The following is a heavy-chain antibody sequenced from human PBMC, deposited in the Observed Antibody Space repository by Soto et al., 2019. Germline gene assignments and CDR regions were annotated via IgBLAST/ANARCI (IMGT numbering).Heavy chain of an antibody. CDR3: AKDPHRTYCSSTSCQHNWFDP. V-gene: IGHV3-23*01. CDR1: GFTFSSYA. D-gene: IGHD2-2*01. CDR2: ISGSGGST. Sequence: GGSLRLSCAASGFTFSSYAMSWVRQAPGKGLEWVSAISGSGGSTYYADSVKGRFTISGDNSKNTLYLQMNSLRAEDTAVYYCAKDPHRTYCSSTSCQHNWFDPWGQGTLVTVSS. J-gene: IGHJ5*02.